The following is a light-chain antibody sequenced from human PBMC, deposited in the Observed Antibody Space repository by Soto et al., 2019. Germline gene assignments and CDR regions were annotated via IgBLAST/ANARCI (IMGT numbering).Light chain of an antibody. CDR2: GAS. CDR3: QQYNNWPRGT. V-gene: IGKV3-15*01. CDR1: QSVNSN. Sequence: EIVMTQSPATLSVSPGERAALSCRASQSVNSNLAWYQQKPGQAPRLLFYGASTRATCIPARFNGSGSGTEFTLTISSLQSEDFAVYYCQQYNNWPRGTFGQGTKVEI. J-gene: IGKJ1*01.